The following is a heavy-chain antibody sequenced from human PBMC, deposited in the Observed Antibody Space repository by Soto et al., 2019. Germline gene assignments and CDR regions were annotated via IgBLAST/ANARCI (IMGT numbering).Heavy chain of an antibody. Sequence: GGSLRLSCAASGFTFSSYAMCWVRQAPGKGLEWVSAIIGSGGSTYYADSVKGRFTISRDNSKNTLYLQMNGLRAEDTAVYYCAKDLGLGMPGSFDYWGQGPLVTVSS. D-gene: IGHD7-27*01. CDR3: AKDLGLGMPGSFDY. J-gene: IGHJ4*02. CDR1: GFTFSSYA. V-gene: IGHV3-23*01. CDR2: IIGSGGST.